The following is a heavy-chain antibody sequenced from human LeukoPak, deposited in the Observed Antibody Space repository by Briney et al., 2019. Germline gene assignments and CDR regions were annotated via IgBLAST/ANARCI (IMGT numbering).Heavy chain of an antibody. J-gene: IGHJ6*03. CDR3: AREGSSWYYYYYYMGV. CDR2: MNPNSGNT. Sequence: ASVTVSFTASGYTFTSYDINWVRQAPGQGLEWMGWMNPNSGNTGYAQKFQGRVTMTRNTSISTAYMELSSLRSEDTAVYYCAREGSSWYYYYYYMGVWGKGTTVTVSS. CDR1: GYTFTSYD. V-gene: IGHV1-8*01. D-gene: IGHD6-13*01.